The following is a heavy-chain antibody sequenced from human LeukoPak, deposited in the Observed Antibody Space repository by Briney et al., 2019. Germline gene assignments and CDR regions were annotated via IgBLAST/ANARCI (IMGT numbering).Heavy chain of an antibody. Sequence: PGGSLRLSCAASGFSFDDYAMHWLRQAPGKGLQWVSGISWNSGSEGYADSVKGRFTISRDNAKNSLYLQMNSLRAEDTAVYYCARHPAPGVYYYGMDVWGQGTTVTVSS. CDR2: ISWNSGSE. V-gene: IGHV3-9*01. CDR3: ARHPAPGVYYYGMDV. CDR1: GFSFDDYA. J-gene: IGHJ6*02. D-gene: IGHD7-27*01.